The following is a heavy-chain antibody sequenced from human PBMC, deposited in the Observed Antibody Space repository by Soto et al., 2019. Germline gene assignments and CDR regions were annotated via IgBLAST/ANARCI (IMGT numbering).Heavy chain of an antibody. D-gene: IGHD2-21*02. V-gene: IGHV3-30-3*01. CDR1: GFTFSSYA. J-gene: IGHJ5*02. CDR3: ARGFSGGDADWFDP. CDR2: ISYDGSNK. Sequence: PGGSLRLSCAASGFTFSSYAMHWVRQAPGKGLEWVAVISYDGSNKYYADSVKGRFTISRDNSKNTLYLQMNSLRAEDTAVYYCARGFSGGDADWFDPWGQGS.